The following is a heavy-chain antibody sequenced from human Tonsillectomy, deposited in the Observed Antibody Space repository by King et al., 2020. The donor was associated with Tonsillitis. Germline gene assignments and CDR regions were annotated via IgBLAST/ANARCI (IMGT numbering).Heavy chain of an antibody. CDR1: GFTFSSYA. V-gene: IGHV3-23*01. J-gene: IGHJ6*02. CDR3: AKGLGLGYYYYGMDV. Sequence: EVQLQESGGGLVQPGGSLRLSCAASGFTFSSYAMSWVRQAPGKGLEWVSAISGSGGSTYYADSVKGRFTISRDSSKNTLYLQMNSLRAEDTAVYYCAKGLGLGYYYYGMDVWGQGTTVTVSS. CDR2: ISGSGGST.